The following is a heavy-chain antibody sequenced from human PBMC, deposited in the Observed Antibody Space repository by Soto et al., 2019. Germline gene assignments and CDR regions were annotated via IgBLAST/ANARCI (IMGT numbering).Heavy chain of an antibody. V-gene: IGHV1-46*01. Sequence: ASVKVSCKASGYTFTSYYMHLVRQAPGQGLEWMGIINPSGGSTSYAQKFQGRVTMTRDTSTSTVYMELSSLRSEDTAVYYCAVEDGYNLFDYWGQGTLVTVSS. J-gene: IGHJ4*02. D-gene: IGHD5-12*01. CDR3: AVEDGYNLFDY. CDR1: GYTFTSYY. CDR2: INPSGGST.